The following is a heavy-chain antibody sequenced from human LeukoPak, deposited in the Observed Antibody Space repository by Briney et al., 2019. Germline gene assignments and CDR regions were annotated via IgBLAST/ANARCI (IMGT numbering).Heavy chain of an antibody. CDR1: GFTFSGYA. CDR2: ISGSGGST. J-gene: IGHJ6*02. Sequence: GGSLRLSCAASGFTFSGYAMSWVRQAPGKGLEWVSAISGSGGSTYYADSVRGRFTISRDNSKNTLYLQMNSLRAEDTAVYYCARAYDYVWGSYRPRPYYYGMDVWGQGTTVTVSS. CDR3: ARAYDYVWGSYRPRPYYYGMDV. D-gene: IGHD3-16*02. V-gene: IGHV3-23*01.